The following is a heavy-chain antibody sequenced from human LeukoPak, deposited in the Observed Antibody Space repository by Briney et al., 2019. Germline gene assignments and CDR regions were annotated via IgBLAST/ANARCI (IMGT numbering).Heavy chain of an antibody. Sequence: GGSLRLSCAASGFTFSSYGMNWVRQTPGEGLEWVSYISSSGTTISYADSVKGRFTISRDSTRNSLYLQMSSLRAEDTAVYYCAREGGLYSSSWDDYWGQGTLVTVSS. CDR1: GFTFSSYG. D-gene: IGHD6-13*01. J-gene: IGHJ4*02. CDR3: AREGGLYSSSWDDY. V-gene: IGHV3-48*03. CDR2: ISSSGTTI.